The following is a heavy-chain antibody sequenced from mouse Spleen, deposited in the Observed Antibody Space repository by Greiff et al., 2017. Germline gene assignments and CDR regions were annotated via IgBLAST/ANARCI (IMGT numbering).Heavy chain of an antibody. V-gene: IGHV5-9-1*01. CDR1: GFTFSSYA. Sequence: DVKLVESGGGLVKPGGSLKLSCAASGFTFSSYAMSWVRQTPEKRLEWVATISSGGSYTYYPDSVKGRFTISRDNAKNTLYLQMSSLRSEDTAMYYCARRTTAYFDYWGQGTTLTVSS. J-gene: IGHJ2*01. D-gene: IGHD1-2*01. CDR2: ISSGGSYT. CDR3: ARRTTAYFDY.